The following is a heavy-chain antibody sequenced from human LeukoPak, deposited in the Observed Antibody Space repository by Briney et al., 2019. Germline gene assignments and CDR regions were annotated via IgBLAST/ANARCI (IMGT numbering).Heavy chain of an antibody. V-gene: IGHV3-23*01. Sequence: GGSLRLSCAASGFTFSSYAMSWVRQAPGKGLEWVSSISGSGGSTYYADSVKGRFTISRGNSKNTLYLQMNSMRAEDTAVYYCAKNVGRIVGATDYWGQGTLVTVSS. CDR3: AKNVGRIVGATDY. D-gene: IGHD1-26*01. CDR1: GFTFSSYA. J-gene: IGHJ4*02. CDR2: ISGSGGST.